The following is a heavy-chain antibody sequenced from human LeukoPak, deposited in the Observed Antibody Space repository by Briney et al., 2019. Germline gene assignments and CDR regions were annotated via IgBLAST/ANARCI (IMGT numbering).Heavy chain of an antibody. CDR1: GYIFTNYW. V-gene: IGHV5-51*01. J-gene: IGHJ3*02. CDR3: ARSIVAEAFDI. D-gene: IGHD3-22*01. Sequence: GESLKISCTGSGYIFTNYWIGWVRQMPGKGLEWMGIIYPGDSDTRYWPSFQGQVTISADKSINTAYLQWSTLKASDTAMYYCARSIVAEAFDIWGQGTMVTVSS. CDR2: IYPGDSDT.